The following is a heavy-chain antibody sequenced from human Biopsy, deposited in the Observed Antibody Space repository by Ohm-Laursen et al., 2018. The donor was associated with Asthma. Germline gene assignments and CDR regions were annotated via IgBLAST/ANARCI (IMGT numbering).Heavy chain of an antibody. V-gene: IGHV4-39*01. CDR2: IYYSGTT. CDR1: SGSGGYMRSGNYY. D-gene: IGHD6-13*01. Sequence: GTLSLTCSLSSGSGGYMRSGNYYWGWIRQPPGKGLEWIGSIYYSGTTYYNPSLESRFTVPADTSKNQFSLKLTSVTAADTAVYYCVRGSSSWHHGPFHYYYGLDVWGQGTTATVSS. CDR3: VRGSSSWHHGPFHYYYGLDV. J-gene: IGHJ6*02.